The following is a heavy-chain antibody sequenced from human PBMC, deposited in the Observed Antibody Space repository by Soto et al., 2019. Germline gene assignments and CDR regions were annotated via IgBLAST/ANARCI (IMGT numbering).Heavy chain of an antibody. CDR1: GGSISSGDYY. Sequence: SETLSLTCTVSGGSISSGDYYWSWIRQPPGKGLEWIGYIYYSGSTYYNPSLKSRVTISVDTSKNPFSLKLSSVTAADTAVYYCARDLPVVPAGRGFGELPHPYYYYGMDVWGQGTTVTVSS. V-gene: IGHV4-30-4*01. J-gene: IGHJ6*02. CDR2: IYYSGST. D-gene: IGHD2-2*01. CDR3: ARDLPVVPAGRGFGELPHPYYYYGMDV.